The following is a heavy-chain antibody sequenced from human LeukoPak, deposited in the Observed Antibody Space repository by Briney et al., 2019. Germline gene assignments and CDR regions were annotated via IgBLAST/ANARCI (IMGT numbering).Heavy chain of an antibody. V-gene: IGHV1-18*04. D-gene: IGHD3-10*01. CDR1: GYTFTSYG. J-gene: IGHJ3*02. CDR2: ISAYNGNT. CDR3: ARAAGSGSYYKNGAFDI. Sequence: GASVKVSCKASGYTFTSYGISWVRQAPGQGLEWTGWISAYNGNTNYAQKLQGRVTMTTDTSTSTAYMELRSLRSDDTAVYYCARAAGSGSYYKNGAFDIWGQGTMVTVSS.